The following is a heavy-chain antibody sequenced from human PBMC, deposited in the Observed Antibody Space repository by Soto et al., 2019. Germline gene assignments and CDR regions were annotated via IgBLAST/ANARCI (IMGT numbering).Heavy chain of an antibody. CDR1: GFTFSNAW. J-gene: IGHJ4*02. D-gene: IGHD3-9*01. V-gene: IGHV3-15*07. CDR2: IKSKTDGGTT. CDR3: TTSILTGHFRWSIFDY. Sequence: PGGSLRLSCAASGFTFSNAWMNWVRQAPGKGLEWVARIKSKTDGGTTDYAAPVKGRFTISRDDSKNTLFLQMNSLKTEDTAVYYCTTSILTGHFRWSIFDYRGQGNLVTVSS.